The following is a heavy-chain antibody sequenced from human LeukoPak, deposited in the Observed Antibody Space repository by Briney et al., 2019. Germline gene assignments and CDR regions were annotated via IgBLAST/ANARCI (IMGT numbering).Heavy chain of an antibody. D-gene: IGHD3-10*01. V-gene: IGHV3-30*18. CDR3: AKGLLWFGELSNYFDY. CDR2: ISYDGSNK. Sequence: GGSLRLSCAASGFTFSSYGMHWVRQAPGKGLEWVAVISYDGSNKYYADSVKGRFTISRDNSKNTLYLQMNSLRAEDTAVYYCAKGLLWFGELSNYFDYWGQGTLVTVSS. J-gene: IGHJ4*02. CDR1: GFTFSSYG.